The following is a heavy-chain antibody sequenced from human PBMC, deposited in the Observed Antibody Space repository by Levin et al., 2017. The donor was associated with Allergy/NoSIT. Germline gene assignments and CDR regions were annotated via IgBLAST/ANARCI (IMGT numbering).Heavy chain of an antibody. V-gene: IGHV3-48*03. CDR2: ISSTGSTI. D-gene: IGHD3-3*01. CDR1: GFTFSSYE. Sequence: AGGSLRLSCAASGFTFSSYEMNWVRRAPGKGLEWVSYISSTGSTIYSADSVKGRFTISRDNAKNSLYLHMNSLRAEDTAVYYSARQLGNFWSGYNYCDYWGQGTLVTVSS. CDR3: ARQLGNFWSGYNYCDY. J-gene: IGHJ4*02.